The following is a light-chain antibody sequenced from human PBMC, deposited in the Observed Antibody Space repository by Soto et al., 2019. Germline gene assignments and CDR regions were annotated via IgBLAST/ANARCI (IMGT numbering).Light chain of an antibody. CDR3: QAWDSSTAV. CDR2: QDS. Sequence: SYELTQPPSVSVSSGQTASITCSGYKLGDKYACWYQQKPGQSPVLVIYQDSKRPSGIPERFSGSNSGNTATLTISGTQAMDEADYYCQAWDSSTAVFGGGTKVTVL. CDR1: KLGDKY. J-gene: IGLJ2*01. V-gene: IGLV3-1*01.